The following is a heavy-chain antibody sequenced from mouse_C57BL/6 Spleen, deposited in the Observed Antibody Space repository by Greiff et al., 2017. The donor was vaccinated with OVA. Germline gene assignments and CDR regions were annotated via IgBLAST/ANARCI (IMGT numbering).Heavy chain of an antibody. CDR1: GFSFTTYA. D-gene: IGHD4-1*01. CDR2: IRRKSNNYAT. V-gene: IGHV10-1*01. CDR3: VRSLGLAFDY. Sequence: EVQVVESGGGLVQPKGSLKLSCAASGFSFTTYAMNWVRQAPGKGLEWVARIRRKSNNYATSYADSVKDRFTISRDDSESMLYLQRNNLKTEGTAMYNCVRSLGLAFDYGGQGTTLTVSS. J-gene: IGHJ2*01.